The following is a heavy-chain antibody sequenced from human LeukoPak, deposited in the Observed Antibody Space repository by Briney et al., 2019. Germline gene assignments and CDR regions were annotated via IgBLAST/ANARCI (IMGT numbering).Heavy chain of an antibody. Sequence: ASVKVSCKASGYTFTGYYLHWVRQPPGQGRAWMGWIHPNSSGTNYAQKFQGRVSMARDTSISTAYMELSRLRSDDAAVYYCARETAGALSFDYWGQGTLVTVS. D-gene: IGHD1-14*01. CDR1: GYTFTGYY. V-gene: IGHV1-2*02. CDR3: ARETAGALSFDY. CDR2: IHPNSSGT. J-gene: IGHJ4*02.